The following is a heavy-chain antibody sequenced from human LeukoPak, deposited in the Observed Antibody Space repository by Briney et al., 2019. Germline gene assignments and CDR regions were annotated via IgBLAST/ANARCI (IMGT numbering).Heavy chain of an antibody. CDR3: ARVGITMVRGVKAIDAFDI. J-gene: IGHJ3*02. D-gene: IGHD3-10*01. CDR1: GGSISSYY. CDR2: IYYSGST. Sequence: PSETLSPTCTVSGGSISSYYWSWIRQPPGKGLEWIGYIYYSGSTNYNPSLKSRVTISVDTSKNQFSLKLSSVTAADTAVYYCARVGITMVRGVKAIDAFDIWGQGTMVTVSS. V-gene: IGHV4-59*01.